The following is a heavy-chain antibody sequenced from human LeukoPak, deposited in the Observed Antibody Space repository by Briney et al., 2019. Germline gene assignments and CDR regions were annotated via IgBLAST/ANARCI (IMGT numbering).Heavy chain of an antibody. D-gene: IGHD1-26*01. J-gene: IGHJ4*02. CDR2: ISGSGGST. CDR3: AKDRWELPTAFDY. CDR1: GFTFSSYA. Sequence: GGSLRLSCAASGFTFSSYAMSWVRQAPGKGLEWVSAISGSGGSTYYADSVKGRFTISRDNSKNTLYLQMNSLRAADTAVYYCAKDRWELPTAFDYWGQGTLVTVSS. V-gene: IGHV3-23*01.